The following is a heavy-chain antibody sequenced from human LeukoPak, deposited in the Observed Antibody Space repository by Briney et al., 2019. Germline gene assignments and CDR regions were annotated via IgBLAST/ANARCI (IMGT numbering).Heavy chain of an antibody. CDR2: ISGSGGST. CDR3: AKGELSSDAFYFDY. CDR1: GFTFSNYW. V-gene: IGHV3-23*01. Sequence: GGSLRLSCAASGFTFSNYWMSWVRQAPGKGLEWVSVISGSGGSTYYADSVKGRFTISRDNSKNTLYLRMNSLRAEDTAVYYCAKGELSSDAFYFDYWGQGALVTVSS. D-gene: IGHD1-7*01. J-gene: IGHJ4*02.